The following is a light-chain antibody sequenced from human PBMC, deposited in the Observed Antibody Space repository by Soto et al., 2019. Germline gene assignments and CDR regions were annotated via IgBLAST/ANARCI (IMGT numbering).Light chain of an antibody. CDR1: SGHSSYA. CDR3: QTWGTGIVV. J-gene: IGLJ2*01. Sequence: QSVLTQSPSAYVSLGASVKLTCTLSSGHSSYAIAWHQQQPEKGPRYLMKLNSDGSHSKGDGIPDRFSGSSSGAERYLTISSLQSEDEADYYCQTWGTGIVVFGGGTQLTVL. CDR2: LNSDGSH. V-gene: IGLV4-69*01.